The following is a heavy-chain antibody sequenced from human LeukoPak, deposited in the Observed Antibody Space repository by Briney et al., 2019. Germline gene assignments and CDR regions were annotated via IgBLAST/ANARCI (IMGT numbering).Heavy chain of an antibody. CDR2: ISSSSSTI. D-gene: IGHD1-7*01. CDR3: ARDLAGTTYYYYGTDV. CDR1: GFTFSSYE. V-gene: IGHV3-48*03. Sequence: GGSLRLSCAASGFTFSSYEMNWVRQAPGKGLEWVSYISSSSSTIYYADSVKGRFTISRDNAKNSLYLQMNSLRAEETAVYYCARDLAGTTYYYYGTDVWGQGTTVTVSS. J-gene: IGHJ6*02.